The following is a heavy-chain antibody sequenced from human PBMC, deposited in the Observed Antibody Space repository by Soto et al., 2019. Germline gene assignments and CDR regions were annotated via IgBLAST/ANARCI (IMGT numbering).Heavy chain of an antibody. CDR1: GFSFSTYT. Sequence: EVQLLESGGGLVQPGGSLRLSCAASGFSFSTYTMSWVRRAPGKGLEWVSAISGSGGSPSYADSVQGRFTNSRDNPKKTLYLQMNSLRAEDTAVYYCAKARCTTSKCYVPDYWGQGTLVTVSS. CDR3: AKARCTTSKCYVPDY. J-gene: IGHJ4*02. V-gene: IGHV3-23*01. D-gene: IGHD2-8*01. CDR2: ISGSGGSP.